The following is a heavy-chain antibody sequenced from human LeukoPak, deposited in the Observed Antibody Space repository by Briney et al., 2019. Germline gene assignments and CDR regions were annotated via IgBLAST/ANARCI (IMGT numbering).Heavy chain of an antibody. Sequence: HPGGSLRLSCAASGFTFSSYGMHWVRQAPGKGLEWVAVISYDGSNKYYADSVKGRFTISRDNSKNTLYLQMNSLRAEDTAVYYCAKEFVVAATVSAFDIWGQGTMVTVSS. V-gene: IGHV3-30*18. CDR1: GFTFSSYG. D-gene: IGHD2-15*01. J-gene: IGHJ3*02. CDR3: AKEFVVAATVSAFDI. CDR2: ISYDGSNK.